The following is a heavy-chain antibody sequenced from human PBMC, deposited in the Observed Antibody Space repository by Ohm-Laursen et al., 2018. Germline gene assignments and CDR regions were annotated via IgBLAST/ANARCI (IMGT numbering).Heavy chain of an antibody. V-gene: IGHV4-31*01. Sequence: TLSLTCPVSGGSISSGGYFWSWIRQHPGKGLEWIGYIYYSGSTYYNPSLKSLVTISVDTSKNQFSLKKSSVTAADTAVYYCARGPGYYYYYGLDVWGQGITVTVSS. CDR1: GGSISSGGYF. CDR2: IYYSGST. CDR3: ARGPGYYYYYGLDV. D-gene: IGHD7-27*01. J-gene: IGHJ6*02.